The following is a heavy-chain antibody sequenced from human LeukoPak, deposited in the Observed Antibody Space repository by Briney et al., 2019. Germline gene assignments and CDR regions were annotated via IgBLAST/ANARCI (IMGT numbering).Heavy chain of an antibody. Sequence: GESLKISCKGSGYSFTSYWIGWVRQMPGKGLEWMGIIYPGDSDTRYRPSFQGQVTIPADKSLSTAYLQWSRLKASDTAMYYCARLGACSGNTCYSGDYWGQGTVVSVSS. CDR1: GYSFTSYW. CDR2: IYPGDSDT. J-gene: IGHJ4*02. CDR3: ARLGACSGNTCYSGDY. V-gene: IGHV5-51*01. D-gene: IGHD2-15*01.